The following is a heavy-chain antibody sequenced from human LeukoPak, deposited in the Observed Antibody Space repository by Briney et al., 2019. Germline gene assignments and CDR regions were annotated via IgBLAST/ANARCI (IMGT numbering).Heavy chain of an antibody. CDR2: ISTDESST. Sequence: PGGSLRLSCAASGFTFSRYWIHWVRHAPGKGPVWVSVISTDESSTRYADSVKGRFTISRDNVKNTLYLQMNSLRVEDTAVYYCTGPSFDASGMGFDPWGQGALVTVSS. CDR3: TGPSFDASGMGFDP. D-gene: IGHD3-10*01. V-gene: IGHV3-74*01. CDR1: GFTFSRYW. J-gene: IGHJ5*02.